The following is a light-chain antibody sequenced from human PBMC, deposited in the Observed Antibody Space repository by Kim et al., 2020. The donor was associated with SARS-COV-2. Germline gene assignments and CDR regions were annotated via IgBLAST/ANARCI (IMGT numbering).Light chain of an antibody. V-gene: IGKV1-5*03. CDR2: KAS. Sequence: ASVAYRITIPCRASQSISIWLAWYQQKPGKAPKLLISKASSLESGVPSRFSGRGSGTEFTLTISSLQPDDSTTYYCQQYKSYPWTFGQGTKVDIK. CDR1: QSISIW. J-gene: IGKJ1*01. CDR3: QQYKSYPWT.